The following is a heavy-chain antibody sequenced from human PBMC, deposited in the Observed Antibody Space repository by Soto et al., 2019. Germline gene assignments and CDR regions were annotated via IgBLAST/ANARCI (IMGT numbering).Heavy chain of an antibody. CDR2: ISYDGSNK. CDR3: AKDVEWDYDSSGYGFDY. D-gene: IGHD3-22*01. V-gene: IGHV3-30*18. CDR1: GFTFSSYG. Sequence: GGSLRLSCAASGFTFSSYGMHWVRQAPGKGLEWVAVISYDGSNKYYADSVKGRFTISRDNSKNTLYLQMNSLRAEDTAVYYCAKDVEWDYDSSGYGFDYWGQETLVTVSS. J-gene: IGHJ4*02.